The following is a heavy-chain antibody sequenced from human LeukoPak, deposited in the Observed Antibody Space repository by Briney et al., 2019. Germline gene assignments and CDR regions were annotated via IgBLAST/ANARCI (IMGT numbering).Heavy chain of an antibody. Sequence: ASVKVSCKASGYTFTGYYLHWVRQAPGQGLEWMGWINPNSGGTNYAQKFQGRVTMTRDTSISTAYMELSRLRSDDTAVYYCARDPHSLTGGMDVWGQGTTVTVS. V-gene: IGHV1-2*02. CDR3: ARDPHSLTGGMDV. CDR1: GYTFTGYY. D-gene: IGHD2-15*01. J-gene: IGHJ6*02. CDR2: INPNSGGT.